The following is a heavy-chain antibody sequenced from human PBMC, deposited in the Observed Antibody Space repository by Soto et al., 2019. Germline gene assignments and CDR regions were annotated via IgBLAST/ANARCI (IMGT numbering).Heavy chain of an antibody. V-gene: IGHV4-59*01. CDR3: ARDGGLRGIDY. J-gene: IGHJ4*02. Sequence: SETLSLTCTVSGGSISNYYLGWIRQPPGKGLEWIGNIYYSGSTNYNPSLKSRVTISEDTSKNQFSLKLSSVTAADTAVYYCARDGGLRGIDYWGQGILVTVSS. CDR2: IYYSGST. CDR1: GGSISNYY. D-gene: IGHD3-16*01.